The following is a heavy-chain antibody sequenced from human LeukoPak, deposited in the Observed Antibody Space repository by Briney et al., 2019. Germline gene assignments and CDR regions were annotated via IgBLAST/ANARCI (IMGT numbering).Heavy chain of an antibody. V-gene: IGHV3-23*01. D-gene: IGHD1-26*01. CDR1: GFTFSNYA. CDR2: ISGSDGNT. CDR3: AKEGSHFYYYNMDV. Sequence: GGSLRLSCAASGFTFSNYAMSWVRQAPGKGLEWVSSISGSDGNTYYAESVKGRFTISRDNSKNTLYLHMNSLRAEDTAVYYCAKEGSHFYYYNMDVWGQGTTVTVSS. J-gene: IGHJ6*02.